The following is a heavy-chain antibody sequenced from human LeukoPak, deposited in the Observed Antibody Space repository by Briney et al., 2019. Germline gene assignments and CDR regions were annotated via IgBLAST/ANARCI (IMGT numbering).Heavy chain of an antibody. Sequence: ASVKVSCKASGYXFTSYYIHWVRQAPGQGLEWMGIINPSGGSTSYAQKFQGRVTMTRDTSMSTVYMELSSLRSEDTAVYYCARDRRRIKKGDGVVVVAAIFDYWGQGTLVTVSS. D-gene: IGHD2-15*01. CDR3: ARDRRRIKKGDGVVVVAAIFDY. J-gene: IGHJ4*02. CDR2: INPSGGST. V-gene: IGHV1-46*01. CDR1: GYXFTSYY.